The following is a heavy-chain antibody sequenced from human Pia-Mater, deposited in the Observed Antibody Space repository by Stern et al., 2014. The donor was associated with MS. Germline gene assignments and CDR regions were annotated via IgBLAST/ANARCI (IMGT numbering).Heavy chain of an antibody. CDR1: GGIFSSHA. J-gene: IGHJ6*02. D-gene: IGHD3-22*01. CDR3: AGGGGGRISMTTAVLYGLDV. V-gene: IGHV1-69*01. Sequence: QVQLGQSGAEVKKPGSSVKVSCKASGGIFSSHATSWVRQAPGQGLEWMGGIIPVFGKADYAQKFQGRITITADESTSTVYMELSSLKSEDTAVYYCAGGGGGRISMTTAVLYGLDVWGQGTTVTVS. CDR2: IIPVFGKA.